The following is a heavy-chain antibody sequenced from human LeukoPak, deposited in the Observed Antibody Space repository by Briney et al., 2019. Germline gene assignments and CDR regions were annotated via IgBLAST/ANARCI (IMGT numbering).Heavy chain of an antibody. D-gene: IGHD7-27*01. V-gene: IGHV3-23*01. Sequence: GGSLRLSCAVSGFTFSTYTMYWVRHPPGKRLEWVSIIGSSGGGIHYADSVKGRFTISRDNSKNALYLQMNSLRVEDTAVYYCAIDPNWGTHSWGQGVLVTVSS. CDR2: IGSSGGGI. CDR3: AIDPNWGTHS. J-gene: IGHJ4*02. CDR1: GFTFSTYT.